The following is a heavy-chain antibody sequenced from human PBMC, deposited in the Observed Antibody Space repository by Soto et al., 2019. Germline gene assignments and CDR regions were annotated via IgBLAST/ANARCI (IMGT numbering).Heavy chain of an antibody. J-gene: IGHJ5*02. V-gene: IGHV6-1*01. Sequence: SQTLSLTCAISGDSVSSYSAAWNWIRQSPSGGLEWLGRTYYRSRFFSDYAESVKSRIIINPDTSKNQFSLRLSSVTAADTAIYYCATRITVFGLLIPPFDPWGQGTQVTVSS. D-gene: IGHD3-3*01. CDR3: ATRITVFGLLIPPFDP. CDR2: TYYRSRFFS. CDR1: GDSVSSYSAA.